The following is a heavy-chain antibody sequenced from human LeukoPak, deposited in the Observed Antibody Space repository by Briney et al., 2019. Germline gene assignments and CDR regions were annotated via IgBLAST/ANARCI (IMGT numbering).Heavy chain of an antibody. V-gene: IGHV1-2*02. J-gene: IGHJ4*02. D-gene: IGHD1-26*01. CDR3: ASISSGSYANFDY. CDR1: GYTFTGYY. Sequence: ASVKVSCKASGYTFTGYYMHWVRQAPGQGLEWLGGINPNSGGTNYAQKFQGRVTMTRDTSISTAYMELSRLRSDDTAVYYCASISSGSYANFDYWGQGTLVTVSS. CDR2: INPNSGGT.